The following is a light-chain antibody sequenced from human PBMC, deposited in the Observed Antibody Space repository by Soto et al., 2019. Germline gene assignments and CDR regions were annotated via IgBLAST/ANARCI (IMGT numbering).Light chain of an antibody. CDR2: DAS. J-gene: IGKJ4*01. Sequence: EIFLTQSPHTPSLSPGEKATLSCRASQSVSSSYLAWHQHTAGQAPRLLMYDASSRATCIPDRLSGSGSGTAFTLTISILQPEDFATYYCQQFNKYPLTFGEGTKV. CDR1: QSVSSSY. V-gene: IGKV3D-20*02. CDR3: QQFNKYPLT.